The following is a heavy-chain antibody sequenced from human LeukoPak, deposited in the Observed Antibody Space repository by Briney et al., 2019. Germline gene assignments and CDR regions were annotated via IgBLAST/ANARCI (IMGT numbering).Heavy chain of an antibody. D-gene: IGHD1-26*01. J-gene: IGHJ4*02. CDR1: GFTFDDYG. CDR3: ARSRGVGATPLSDFDY. CDR2: INWNGGST. Sequence: GGSLRLSCAAYGFTFDDYGMSWVRQAPGKGLEWVSGINWNGGSTGYADSVKGRFTISRDNAKNSLYLQMNSLRSEDTALYYCARSRGVGATPLSDFDYWGQGTLVTVSS. V-gene: IGHV3-20*04.